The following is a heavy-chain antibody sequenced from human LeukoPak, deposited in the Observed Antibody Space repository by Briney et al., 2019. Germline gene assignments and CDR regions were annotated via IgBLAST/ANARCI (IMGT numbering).Heavy chain of an antibody. CDR3: ARVHFYDSSGYSLINP. CDR1: GYTFTDYY. Sequence: GASVKVSSKASGYTFTDYYLHWVRQAPGQGLEWMGWINPNSGGTNYAQKFQGRVTMTRDTPISTAYMELSRLKSDDTAVYYCARVHFYDSSGYSLINPWGQGTLVTVSS. V-gene: IGHV1-2*02. CDR2: INPNSGGT. J-gene: IGHJ4*02. D-gene: IGHD3-22*01.